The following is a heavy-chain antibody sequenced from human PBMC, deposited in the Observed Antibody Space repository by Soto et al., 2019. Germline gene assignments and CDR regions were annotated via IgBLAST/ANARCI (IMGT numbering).Heavy chain of an antibody. CDR3: AREPRYCRGGSCSITGDAYDI. CDR1: GFIVSDTY. V-gene: IGHV3-66*01. CDR2: ISNRGDT. J-gene: IGHJ3*02. Sequence: GGSLRLSCTASGFIVSDTYVNWVRQAPGKGLEWVSVISNRGDTHYADSVRGRFSLSRDISDNTLHLQMNNLRVEDTAVYYCAREPRYCRGGSCSITGDAYDIWGQGTMVTVSS. D-gene: IGHD2-15*01.